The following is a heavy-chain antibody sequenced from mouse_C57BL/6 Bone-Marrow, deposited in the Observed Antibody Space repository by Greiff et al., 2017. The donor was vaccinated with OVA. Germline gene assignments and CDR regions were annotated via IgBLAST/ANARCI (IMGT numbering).Heavy chain of an antibody. CDR2: IHPSDSDT. D-gene: IGHD2-1*01. CDR3: AIYGIYYGNYQFLYWYFDV. CDR1: GYTFTSYW. Sequence: QVQLQQPGAELVKPGASVKVSCKASGYTFTSYWMHWVKQRPGQGLEWIGRIHPSDSDTNYNQKFKGKATLTVDKSSSTAYMQLSSLTSEDSAVYYGAIYGIYYGNYQFLYWYFDVWGTGTTVTVSS. V-gene: IGHV1-74*01. J-gene: IGHJ1*03.